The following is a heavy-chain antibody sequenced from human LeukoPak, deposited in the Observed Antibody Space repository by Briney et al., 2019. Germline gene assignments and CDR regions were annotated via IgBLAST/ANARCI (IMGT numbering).Heavy chain of an antibody. CDR3: ARGWLRSSVDF. CDR1: GGSFSGYS. Sequence: PSETLSLTCAVYGGSFSGYSWSWIRQTPGKGLEWIGEINHSGSTNYNPSLKSRVTISADTSKNQFSLKLSSMTAADTAVYYCARGWLRSSVDFWGQGTLVTVSS. V-gene: IGHV4-34*01. J-gene: IGHJ4*02. D-gene: IGHD5-12*01. CDR2: INHSGST.